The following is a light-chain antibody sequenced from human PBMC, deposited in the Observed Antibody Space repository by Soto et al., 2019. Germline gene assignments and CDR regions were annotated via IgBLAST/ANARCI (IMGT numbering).Light chain of an antibody. CDR2: DAS. CDR1: HSVSNN. CDR3: QQRSNWTLT. V-gene: IGKV3-11*01. Sequence: EIVLTQSPATLSLSPGERATFSCRASHSVSNNLAWYQQKPGQAPRLLIYDASDRATGTPARFSGSGSGTDFTLTISSLKPEDFAVYYCQQRSNWTLTFGGGTKVDIK. J-gene: IGKJ4*01.